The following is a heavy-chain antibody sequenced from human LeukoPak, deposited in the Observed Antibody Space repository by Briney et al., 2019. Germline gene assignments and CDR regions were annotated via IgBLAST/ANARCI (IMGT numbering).Heavy chain of an antibody. V-gene: IGHV3-23*01. Sequence: GGSLRLSCAATGFTFSSYAMSWVRQAPGKGLEWVSAISSGGDNIYYADSVRGRFTISRDNSKNTLYLQMNSLRAEDTAVYYCARAVDSSSSAPFDYWGQGTLVTVSS. CDR3: ARAVDSSSSAPFDY. D-gene: IGHD6-6*01. CDR1: GFTFSSYA. CDR2: ISSGGDNI. J-gene: IGHJ4*02.